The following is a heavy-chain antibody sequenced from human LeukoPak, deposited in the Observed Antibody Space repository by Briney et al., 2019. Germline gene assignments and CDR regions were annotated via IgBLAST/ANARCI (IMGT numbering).Heavy chain of an antibody. J-gene: IGHJ4*02. CDR1: GGSISSGSYY. Sequence: PSETLSLTCTVSGGSISSGSYYWSWIRQPAGKGLEWIGRIYTSGSTNYNPSLKSRVTISVDTSKNQFSLRLSSVTAADTAVYYCASLVGASDWGQGTLVTVSS. D-gene: IGHD1-26*01. CDR2: IYTSGST. V-gene: IGHV4-61*02. CDR3: ASLVGASD.